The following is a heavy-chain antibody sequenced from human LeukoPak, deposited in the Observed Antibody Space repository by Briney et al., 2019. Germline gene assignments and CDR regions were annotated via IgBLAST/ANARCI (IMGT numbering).Heavy chain of an antibody. CDR3: AKASGSGWSDH. CDR2: ISYDGSNK. D-gene: IGHD6-19*01. J-gene: IGHJ5*02. V-gene: IGHV3-30*18. Sequence: GRSLRLSCAASGFAFSSYGMHWVRQGLGKGLEWVASISYDGSNKYYADSVKGRFTISRDNSKNTLYLQMNSLTAEDTAVYYCAKASGSGWSDHWGQGTLVTVSS. CDR1: GFAFSSYG.